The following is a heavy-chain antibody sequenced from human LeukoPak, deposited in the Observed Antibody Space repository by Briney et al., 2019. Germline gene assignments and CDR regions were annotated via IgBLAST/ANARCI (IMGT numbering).Heavy chain of an antibody. D-gene: IGHD6-13*01. V-gene: IGHV3-30*04. CDR2: ISYDGSQH. Sequence: GGSLRLSCAAAGFTFSTSAMHWVRQTPGKGLEWVALISYDGSQHYLADSLKGRFTISRDNSKNTLYLQMTSLRLDDTAMYYCARDPSSAPYSTYWAANYFDPWGQGTLVTVSS. CDR3: ARDPSSAPYSTYWAANYFDP. CDR1: GFTFSTSA. J-gene: IGHJ5*02.